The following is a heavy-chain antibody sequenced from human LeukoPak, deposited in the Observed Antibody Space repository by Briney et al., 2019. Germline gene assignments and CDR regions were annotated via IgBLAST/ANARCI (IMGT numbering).Heavy chain of an antibody. D-gene: IGHD5-18*01. CDR3: AKVSSDKQLWYLDY. CDR2: ISGSGGST. J-gene: IGHJ4*02. Sequence: GGSLRLSCAASGFTLSSYAMSWVRQAPGKGLEWVSAISGSGGSTYYAGSVKGRFTISRDNSKNTLYLQMNSLRAEDTAVYYCAKVSSDKQLWYLDYWGQGTLVTVSS. CDR1: GFTLSSYA. V-gene: IGHV3-23*01.